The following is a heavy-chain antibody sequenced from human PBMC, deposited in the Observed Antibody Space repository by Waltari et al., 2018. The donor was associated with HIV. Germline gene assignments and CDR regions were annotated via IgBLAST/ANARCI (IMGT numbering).Heavy chain of an antibody. Sequence: EVRLVESGGGLVQPGGSLRLSCAASGFTLSSYWMHWVRQAPGKGLVGVSRINRDGSTTSYADSVKGRFTISRDNAKNTLYLQMNSLRAEDTAGYYCAKGGANPIDFWGQGTLVTVSS. V-gene: IGHV3-74*01. CDR3: AKGGANPIDF. CDR2: INRDGSTT. CDR1: GFTLSSYW. J-gene: IGHJ4*02. D-gene: IGHD1-26*01.